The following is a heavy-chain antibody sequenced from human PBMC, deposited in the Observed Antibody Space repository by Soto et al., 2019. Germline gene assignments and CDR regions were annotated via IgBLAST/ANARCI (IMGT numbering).Heavy chain of an antibody. V-gene: IGHV3-21*01. CDR3: ARDNLAFQGAFDL. CDR2: ITGTSAFT. CDR1: GFVLSDFQ. J-gene: IGHJ4*02. D-gene: IGHD3-16*01. Sequence: KTGGSLRLSCAASGFVLSDFQFNWVRQAPGGGLEWLSSITGTSAFTEYAESIEGRFTISRDNPNKLLFLHMDNLRPEDTAVYYCARDNLAFQGAFDLWGQGILVTV.